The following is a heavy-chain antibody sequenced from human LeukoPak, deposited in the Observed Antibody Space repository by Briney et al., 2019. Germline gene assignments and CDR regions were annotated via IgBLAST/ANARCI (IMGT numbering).Heavy chain of an antibody. V-gene: IGHV3-7*01. CDR2: IKQDGSEK. J-gene: IGHJ4*02. CDR1: GFTFSSSW. Sequence: GGSLRLSCAASGFTFSSSWMNWVRQAPGKGLEWVANIKQDGSEKYYVDSVKGRFTISRDNAKNSLYLQMNTLRAEDTAVYYCASLDYWGQGTPVTVSS. CDR3: ASLDY.